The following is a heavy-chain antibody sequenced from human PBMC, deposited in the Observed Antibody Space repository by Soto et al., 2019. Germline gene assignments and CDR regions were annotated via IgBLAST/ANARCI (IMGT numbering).Heavy chain of an antibody. J-gene: IGHJ1*01. CDR2: VNPSGGST. CDR1: GYIFTAYS. V-gene: IGHV1-46*01. D-gene: IGHD2-15*01. CDR3: AREENCSDGICYSEYFQR. Sequence: QVQLVQSGAEVKKPGASVKVSCKASGYIFTAYSMHWVRQAPGQGLEWMGVVNPSGGSTNYAQKLQGRITMTRDTSTSTVYMDLSSLTSEDTAVYYCAREENCSDGICYSEYFQRWGQGTLVTVSS.